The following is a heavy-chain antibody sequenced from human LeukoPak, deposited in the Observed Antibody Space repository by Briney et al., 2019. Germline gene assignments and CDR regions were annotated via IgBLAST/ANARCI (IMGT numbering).Heavy chain of an antibody. CDR1: GLTFSDEY. V-gene: IGHV3-23*01. Sequence: PGGSLRLSCAASGLTFSDEYMSWIRQAPGKGLEWVSAISGSGGSTYYADSVKGRFTISRDNSKNTLYLQMNSLRAEDTAVYYCAKAPAGTSDDAFDIWGQGTMVTVSS. CDR3: AKAPAGTSDDAFDI. J-gene: IGHJ3*02. D-gene: IGHD6-13*01. CDR2: ISGSGGST.